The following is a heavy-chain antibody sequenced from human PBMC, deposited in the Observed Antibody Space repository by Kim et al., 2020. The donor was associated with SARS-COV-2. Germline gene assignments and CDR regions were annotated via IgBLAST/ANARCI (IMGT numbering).Heavy chain of an antibody. CDR1: GVSISDYF. Sequence: SETLSLTCSVSGVSISDYFWSWIRQPPGKGPEWIAYIYDRGSPEYNPSLKSRVTISVDTSENQCSLRLSSVTAADTAVYYCARHTRTQYVGEWYIMDVWG. CDR2: IYDRGSP. D-gene: IGHD1-1*01. CDR3: ARHTRTQYVGEWYIMDV. J-gene: IGHJ6*01. V-gene: IGHV4-59*08.